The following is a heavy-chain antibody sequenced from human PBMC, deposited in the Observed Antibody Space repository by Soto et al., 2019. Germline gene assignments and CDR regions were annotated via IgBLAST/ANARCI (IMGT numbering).Heavy chain of an antibody. CDR1: GFTFSSYG. CDR2: ISYDGSNK. V-gene: IGHV3-30*18. CDR3: AKGLLRPGRAYGMDV. J-gene: IGHJ6*02. Sequence: QVQLVESGGGVVQPGRSLRLSCAASGFTFSSYGMHWVRQAPGKGLEWVAVISYDGSNKYYADSVKGRFTISRDNSKNTLYLQMNSLRAEDTAVYYCAKGLLRPGRAYGMDVWGQGTTVTVSS.